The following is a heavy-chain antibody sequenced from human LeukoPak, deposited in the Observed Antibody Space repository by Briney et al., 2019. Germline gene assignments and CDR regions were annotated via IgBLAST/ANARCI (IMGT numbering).Heavy chain of an antibody. CDR3: ARRECFDY. V-gene: IGHV3-7*01. CDR1: GFTFSIYW. CDR2: IKQDGSEK. D-gene: IGHD3-10*01. J-gene: IGHJ4*02. Sequence: GGSLRLSCAASGFTFSIYWMSWVRQAPGKGLEWVANIKQDGSEKYYVDSVKGRFTISRDNAKNSLYLQMNSLRAEDTAVYYCARRECFDYWGQGTLVTVSS.